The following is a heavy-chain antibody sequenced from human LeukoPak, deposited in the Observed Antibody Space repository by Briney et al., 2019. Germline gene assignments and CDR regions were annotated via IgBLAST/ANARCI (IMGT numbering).Heavy chain of an antibody. CDR2: FDPEDGET. J-gene: IGHJ5*02. V-gene: IGHV1-24*01. D-gene: IGHD3-22*01. CDR1: GYTLIELS. CDR3: AARYYYDSSGYYVNWFDP. Sequence: GASVKVSCKVSGYTLIELSMHWVRQAPAKGLEWMGGFDPEDGETIYAQKFQGRVTMTEDTSTDTAYMELSSLRSEDTAVYYCAARYYYDSSGYYVNWFDPWGQGTLVTVSS.